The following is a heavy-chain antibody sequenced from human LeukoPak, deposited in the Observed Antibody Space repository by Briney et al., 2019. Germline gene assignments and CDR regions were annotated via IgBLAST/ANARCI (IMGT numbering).Heavy chain of an antibody. V-gene: IGHV1-69*05. CDR1: GGTFSSYA. CDR3: ASNDPLDTYYYDSSGYYTLEY. D-gene: IGHD3-22*01. J-gene: IGHJ4*02. Sequence: PVKVSCKASGGTFSSYAISWVRQAPGQGLEWMGGIIPIFGTANYAQKFQGRVTITTDESTSTAYMELSSLRSEDTAVYYCASNDPLDTYYYDSSGYYTLEYWGQGTLVTVSS. CDR2: IIPIFGTA.